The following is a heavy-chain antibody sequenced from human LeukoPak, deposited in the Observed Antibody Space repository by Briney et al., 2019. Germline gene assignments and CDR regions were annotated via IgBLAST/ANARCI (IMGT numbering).Heavy chain of an antibody. Sequence: GGSLRLSCAASGFTVSAYAMAWVRQAPGKGLEWVSTIYDDNTYYADSVKGRFAISTDNSKNTLYLQMNSLRIEDTAVYYCARDDVGGDYVLDYWGQGALVTVSS. J-gene: IGHJ4*02. CDR2: IYDDNT. CDR3: ARDDVGGDYVLDY. CDR1: GFTVSAYA. V-gene: IGHV3-66*02. D-gene: IGHD4-17*01.